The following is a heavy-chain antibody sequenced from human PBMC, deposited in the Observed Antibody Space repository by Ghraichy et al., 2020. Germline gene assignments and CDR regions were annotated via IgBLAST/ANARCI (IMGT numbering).Heavy chain of an antibody. CDR3: ARMQKSSYYLDV. CDR2: VYHTGDT. V-gene: IGHV4-4*02. J-gene: IGHJ6*03. CDR1: GDSISNAYW. Sequence: SETLSLTCAVSGDSISNAYWWIWVRQSPGRGLEWIGEVYHTGDTNYNPSLKSRVIISIGTSKNHFSLKLNSMSAADTALYFCARMQKSSYYLDVWGRGTTVT.